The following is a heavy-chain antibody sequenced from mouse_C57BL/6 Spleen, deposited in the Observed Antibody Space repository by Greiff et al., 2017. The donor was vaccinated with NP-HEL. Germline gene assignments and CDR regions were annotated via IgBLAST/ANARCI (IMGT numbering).Heavy chain of an antibody. D-gene: IGHD2-3*01. J-gene: IGHJ1*03. Sequence: EVHLVESEGGLVQPGSSMKLSCTASGFTFSDYYMAWVRQVPEKGLEWVANINYDGSSTYYLDSLKSRFIISRDNAKNILYLQMSSLKSEDTATYYCARGDGYRYFDVWGTGTTVTVSS. CDR1: GFTFSDYY. CDR2: INYDGSST. V-gene: IGHV5-16*01. CDR3: ARGDGYRYFDV.